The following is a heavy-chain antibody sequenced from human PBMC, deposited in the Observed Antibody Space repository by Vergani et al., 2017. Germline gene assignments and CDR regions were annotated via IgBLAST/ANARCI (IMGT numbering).Heavy chain of an antibody. D-gene: IGHD6-25*01. Sequence: QVQLQESGPGLVKPSQTLSLTCTVSGGSINSGSYYWSWIRQPAGKGLEWIGRIYTSGSTNYNPSLKSRVTMSVDTSKNQFSLKLSSVTAADTAVYYCARVDTQVPATSHFYYMDVWGKGTTVVVSS. CDR2: IYTSGST. V-gene: IGHV4-61*02. CDR3: ARVDTQVPATSHFYYMDV. J-gene: IGHJ6*03. CDR1: GGSINSGSYY.